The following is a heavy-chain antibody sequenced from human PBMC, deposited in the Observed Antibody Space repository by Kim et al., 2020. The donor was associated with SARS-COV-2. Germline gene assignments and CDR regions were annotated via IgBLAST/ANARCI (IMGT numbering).Heavy chain of an antibody. V-gene: IGHV3-48*02. J-gene: IGHJ3*02. CDR2: ITKSSTTI. Sequence: GGSLRLSCATSGFTFSAYDMNWVRQAPGKGLEWLSFITKSSTTIYYADSVKGRFTISRDNAKKSLYLQMNSLRDEDTALYYCVRDRMGGAFDMWGQGTMVTVSS. CDR1: GFTFSAYD. D-gene: IGHD3-16*01. CDR3: VRDRMGGAFDM.